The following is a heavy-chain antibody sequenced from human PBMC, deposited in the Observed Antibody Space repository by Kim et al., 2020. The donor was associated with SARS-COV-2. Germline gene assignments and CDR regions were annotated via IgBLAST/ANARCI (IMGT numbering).Heavy chain of an antibody. Sequence: NPSPRSRVTISVDTSKNQFALKLSSVTAADTAVYYCARRYYDILTGYFDYWGQGTLVTVSS. V-gene: IGHV4-39*01. CDR3: ARRYYDILTGYFDY. J-gene: IGHJ4*02. D-gene: IGHD3-9*01.